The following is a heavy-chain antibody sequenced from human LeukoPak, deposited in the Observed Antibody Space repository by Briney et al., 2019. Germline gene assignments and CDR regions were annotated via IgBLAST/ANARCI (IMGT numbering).Heavy chain of an antibody. CDR1: GFTFSSYG. Sequence: PGGSLRLSCAASGFTFSSYGMHWVRQAPGKGLEWVAVIWYDGSNKYYADSVKGRFTISGDNSKNTLYLQMNSLRAEDTAVYYCAREAGGSGSYYSYYYGMDVWGQGTTVTVSS. CDR2: IWYDGSNK. J-gene: IGHJ6*02. D-gene: IGHD3-10*01. V-gene: IGHV3-33*01. CDR3: AREAGGSGSYYSYYYGMDV.